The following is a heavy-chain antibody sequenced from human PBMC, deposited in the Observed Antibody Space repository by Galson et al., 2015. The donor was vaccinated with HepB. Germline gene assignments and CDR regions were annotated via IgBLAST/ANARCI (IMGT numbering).Heavy chain of an antibody. D-gene: IGHD3-10*01. V-gene: IGHV3-33*06. J-gene: IGHJ6*02. CDR1: GFTFSSYG. CDR2: IWYDGSNK. CDR3: AKAMVRGVIAYYYYGMDV. Sequence: SLRLSCAASGFTFSSYGMHWVRQAPGKGLEWVAVIWYDGSNKYYADSVKGRFTISRDNSKNTLYLQMNSLRAEDTAVYYCAKAMVRGVIAYYYYGMDVWGQGTTVTVSS.